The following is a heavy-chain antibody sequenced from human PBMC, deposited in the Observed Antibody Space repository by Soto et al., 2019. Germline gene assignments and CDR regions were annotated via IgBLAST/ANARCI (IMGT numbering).Heavy chain of an antibody. CDR3: ARYSSSWGGFGAFYYYYMDV. CDR2: MNPNSGNT. J-gene: IGHJ6*03. D-gene: IGHD6-13*01. V-gene: IGHV1-8*01. CDR1: GYTFTSYD. Sequence: ASVKVSCKASGYTFTSYDINWVRQATGQGLEWMGWMNPNSGNTGYAQKFQGRVTMTRNTSISTAYMELSSLRSEDTAVYYCARYSSSWGGFGAFYYYYMDVWGKGTTVTVSS.